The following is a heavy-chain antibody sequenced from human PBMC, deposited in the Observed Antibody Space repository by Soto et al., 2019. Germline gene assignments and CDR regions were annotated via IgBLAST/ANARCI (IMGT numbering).Heavy chain of an antibody. CDR2: ILPIFGSP. J-gene: IGHJ6*02. Sequence: SVKVSCKASGGNFRRYAISWVRQAPGQGLEWMGGILPIFGSPSHAQKFRDRVTITADESTSTAYSELTSLTSEDTAIYYCVFGDCTSSSCSYYFYGLDVWGQGTTVTVSS. CDR3: VFGDCTSSSCSYYFYGLDV. V-gene: IGHV1-69*13. CDR1: GGNFRRYA. D-gene: IGHD2-2*01.